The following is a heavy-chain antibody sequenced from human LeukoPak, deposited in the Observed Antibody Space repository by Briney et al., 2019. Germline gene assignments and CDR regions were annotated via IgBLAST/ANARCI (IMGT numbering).Heavy chain of an antibody. Sequence: SETLSLTCSVSDDSISSYSWSWIRQPAGKGMEWIGRIYSSGTTNHNPSLRSRVTMSLDASKNQFFLKLNSVTAADTAVYCCARDTDDWYFDLWGRGTLVTVSS. J-gene: IGHJ2*01. CDR3: ARDTDDWYFDL. CDR2: IYSSGTT. CDR1: DDSISSYS. V-gene: IGHV4-4*07.